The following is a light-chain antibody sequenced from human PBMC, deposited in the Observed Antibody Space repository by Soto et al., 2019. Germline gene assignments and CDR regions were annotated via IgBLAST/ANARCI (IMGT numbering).Light chain of an antibody. CDR1: QGLGTN. V-gene: IGKV3-15*01. CDR3: QHSTHRPLP. CDR2: AAS. J-gene: IGKJ4*01. Sequence: THSAAAVSVSPGEIATLSFRASQGLGTNLAWYQQRPGQAPRLLIYAASTRATGVPARLSGSGSETEFTLTITTLQSEDFAVYYSQHSTHRPLPSGVRTKPDIK.